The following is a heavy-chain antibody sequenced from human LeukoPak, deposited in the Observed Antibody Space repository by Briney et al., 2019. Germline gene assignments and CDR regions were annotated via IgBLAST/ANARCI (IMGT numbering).Heavy chain of an antibody. Sequence: ASVKVSCKASGYTFTSYDINWVRQDTEQGLEWLGWMSPNSGNTGYAQKFQGRVTMTRNTSITTAYMELSSLRSEDTAVYYCVRAPPNWGFNYWGQGTLVTVSS. V-gene: IGHV1-8*01. CDR2: MSPNSGNT. CDR3: VRAPPNWGFNY. J-gene: IGHJ4*02. CDR1: GYTFTSYD. D-gene: IGHD7-27*01.